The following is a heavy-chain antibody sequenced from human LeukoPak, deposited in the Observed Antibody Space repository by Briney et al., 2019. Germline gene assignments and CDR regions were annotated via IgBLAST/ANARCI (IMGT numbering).Heavy chain of an antibody. D-gene: IGHD1-1*01. J-gene: IGHJ4*02. CDR2: ISYSGTT. CDR1: GDSISSSNYY. V-gene: IGHV4-39*07. CDR3: AGQIGGRDNADY. Sequence: SETLSLTCTVSGDSISSSNYYWGWIRQPPGKGLEWIATISYSGTTYYNPSLRSRVTISTDTSKNQLSLQLNSMTAADTAVFYCAGQIGGRDNADYWGQGTLVTVSS.